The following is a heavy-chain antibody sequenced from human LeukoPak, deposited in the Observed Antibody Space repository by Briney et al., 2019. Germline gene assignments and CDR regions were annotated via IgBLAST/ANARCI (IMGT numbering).Heavy chain of an antibody. D-gene: IGHD2-15*01. J-gene: IGHJ4*02. CDR3: ARGYCSGGSCSKFDY. CDR2: IHTSGST. Sequence: GGSLRLSCVPSGFSVSGNYMTWVRQAPGKGPEWVSFIHTSGSTFYADSVKGRFTISRDNSKNTLYLQMNSLRADDTAMYYCARGYCSGGSCSKFDYWGQGTLVTVSS. V-gene: IGHV3-53*01. CDR1: GFSVSGNY.